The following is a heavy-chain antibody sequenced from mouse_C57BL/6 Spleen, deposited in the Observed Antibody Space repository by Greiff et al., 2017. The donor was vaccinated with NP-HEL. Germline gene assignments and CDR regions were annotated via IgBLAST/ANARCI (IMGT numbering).Heavy chain of an antibody. CDR1: GFTFSSYA. Sequence: DVMLVESGEGLVKPGGSLKLSCAASGFTFSSYAMSWVRQTPEKRLEWVAYISSGGDYIYYADTVKGRFTISRDNARNTLYLQMSSLKSEDTAMYYGTRDEGGFAYWGQGTLVTVSA. CDR3: TRDEGGFAY. J-gene: IGHJ3*01. V-gene: IGHV5-9-1*02. CDR2: ISSGGDYI.